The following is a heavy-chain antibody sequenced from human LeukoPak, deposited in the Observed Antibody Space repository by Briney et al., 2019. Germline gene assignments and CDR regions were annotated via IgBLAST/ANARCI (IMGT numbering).Heavy chain of an antibody. V-gene: IGHV3-7*01. J-gene: IGHJ3*02. CDR3: ARDGEYSSPGAFDI. CDR1: GFTFSSYW. Sequence: PGGSLRLSCAASGFTFSSYWMSWVRQAPGKGLEWVANIKQDGSEKYYVDSVKGRFTISRDNAKNSLYLQMNSLRAEDTAVYYCARDGEYSSPGAFDIWGQGTMVTVSS. D-gene: IGHD2/OR15-2a*01. CDR2: IKQDGSEK.